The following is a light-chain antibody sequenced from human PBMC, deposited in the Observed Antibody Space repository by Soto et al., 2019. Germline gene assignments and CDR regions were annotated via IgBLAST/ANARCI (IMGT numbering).Light chain of an antibody. Sequence: DIQMTQSPSTLSASVGDGVTITCRASQNISVWLAWYQQRPGKAPKFLMYDASSLETGVPSRFSGSGSGTEFTITIRSLPPDDAATYYCQQYDSSSPTFGQGTKLEIK. V-gene: IGKV1-5*01. J-gene: IGKJ2*01. CDR3: QQYDSSSPT. CDR2: DAS. CDR1: QNISVW.